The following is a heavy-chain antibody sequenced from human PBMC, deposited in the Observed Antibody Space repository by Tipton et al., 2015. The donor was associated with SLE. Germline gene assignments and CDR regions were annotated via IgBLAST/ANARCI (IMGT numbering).Heavy chain of an antibody. D-gene: IGHD3-16*01. CDR2: ISPYNGNS. CDR1: GYSFTTYG. Sequence: QSGPEVKKPGASVKVSCQASGYSFTTYGISWVRQAPRQGLEWIGWISPYNGNSIYAQKLQGRVTMTTDTSTSTAYMELRSLRSDDTAVYYCARDRRYGGAYWYLDLWGRGTLVTVSS. V-gene: IGHV1-18*01. CDR3: ARDRRYGGAYWYLDL. J-gene: IGHJ2*01.